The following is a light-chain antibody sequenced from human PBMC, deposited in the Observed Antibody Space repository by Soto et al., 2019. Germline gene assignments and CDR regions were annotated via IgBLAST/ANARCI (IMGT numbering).Light chain of an antibody. CDR2: AAS. CDR3: QEYNSDPLT. J-gene: IGKJ4*01. V-gene: IGKV1-27*01. Sequence: DIRMTQSPSSLSASVGDRVTITCRASQGISNYLAWFQQKPGKVPKLLISAASTLHRGVPARFSGSGSATDFTLSISGLQPEDVATYYCQEYNSDPLTFGGGTNVDIK. CDR1: QGISNY.